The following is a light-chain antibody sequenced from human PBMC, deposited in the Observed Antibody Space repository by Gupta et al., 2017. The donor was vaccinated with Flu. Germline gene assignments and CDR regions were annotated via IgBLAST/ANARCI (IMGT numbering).Light chain of an antibody. Sequence: PAPVELSSGDSTTLSCVVSTSFSSDLLGWYRQKPGQAPRLIIYGASQRATGIPDRFSGSGSGTDFTLTISGLEPEDVAVYYWQKHRNSPTFGQGTKLDI. CDR2: GAS. CDR3: QKHRNSPT. J-gene: IGKJ2*01. V-gene: IGKV3-20*01. CDR1: TSFSSDL.